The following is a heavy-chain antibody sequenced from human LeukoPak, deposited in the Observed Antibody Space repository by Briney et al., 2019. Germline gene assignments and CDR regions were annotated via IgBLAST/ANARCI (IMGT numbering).Heavy chain of an antibody. Sequence: GGSLRLSCAASGFTFSSYAMSWVRQAPGKGLEWVSAISGSGGSTYYADSVKGRFTVSRDNSKNTLYLQMNSLRAEDTAVYYCAKGHIVVVVAAQVGIDYWGQGTLVTVSS. J-gene: IGHJ4*02. CDR1: GFTFSSYA. CDR3: AKGHIVVVVAAQVGIDY. D-gene: IGHD2-15*01. V-gene: IGHV3-23*01. CDR2: ISGSGGST.